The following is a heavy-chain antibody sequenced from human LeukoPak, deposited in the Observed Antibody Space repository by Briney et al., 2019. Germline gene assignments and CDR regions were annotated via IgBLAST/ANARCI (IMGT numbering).Heavy chain of an antibody. D-gene: IGHD6-19*01. CDR1: GGSISSGGYY. CDR3: ARTVHYSTGWSPTYYCDY. J-gene: IGHJ4*02. Sequence: SQTLSLTCTVSGGSISSGGYYWSWIRQHPGKGLEWIGYIYYSGSTNYNPSLKSRVSISVDTSKNQFSLKLSSVTAADTALYYCARTVHYSTGWSPTYYCDYWAQGTLVTVSS. V-gene: IGHV4-31*03. CDR2: IYYSGST.